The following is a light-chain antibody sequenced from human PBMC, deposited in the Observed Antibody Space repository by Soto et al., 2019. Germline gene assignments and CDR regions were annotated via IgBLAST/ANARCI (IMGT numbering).Light chain of an antibody. CDR3: QQYSDWPET. CDR1: QSVSSD. CDR2: GAS. V-gene: IGKV3-15*01. Sequence: EIVMTRSPVTLSVSPGERATLSCRASQSVSSDLAWYQQKPGQAPRLLIYGASTRATGIPARFSGSGSGTEFTLTISSLQSEDFAVYYCQQYSDWPETFGQGTRVEIK. J-gene: IGKJ1*01.